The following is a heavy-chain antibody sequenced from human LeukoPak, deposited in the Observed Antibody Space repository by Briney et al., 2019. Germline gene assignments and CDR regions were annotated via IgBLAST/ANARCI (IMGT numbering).Heavy chain of an antibody. Sequence: SVKVSCKASGGTFSSYAISWVRQAPGQGLEWMGGIIPIFGTANYAQKFQGRVTITADESTSTAYMELSSLRSEDTAVYYCARTLRYSGSHTGLLDYWGQGTLVTVSS. V-gene: IGHV1-69*13. J-gene: IGHJ4*02. CDR2: IIPIFGTA. CDR1: GGTFSSYA. CDR3: ARTLRYSGSHTGLLDY. D-gene: IGHD1-26*01.